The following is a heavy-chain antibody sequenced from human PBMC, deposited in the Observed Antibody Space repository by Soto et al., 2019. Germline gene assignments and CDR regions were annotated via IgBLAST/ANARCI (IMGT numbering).Heavy chain of an antibody. CDR2: INAGNGNT. D-gene: IGHD5-18*01. CDR3: ARVYSSDYYYYCGMDV. J-gene: IGHJ6*02. Sequence: ASVKVSCKASGYTFTSYAMHWVRQAPGQRLEWMGWINAGNGNTKYSQKFQGRVTITRDTSASTAYMELSSLRSEDTAVYYCARVYSSDYYYYCGMDVWGQGTTVTVSS. CDR1: GYTFTSYA. V-gene: IGHV1-3*01.